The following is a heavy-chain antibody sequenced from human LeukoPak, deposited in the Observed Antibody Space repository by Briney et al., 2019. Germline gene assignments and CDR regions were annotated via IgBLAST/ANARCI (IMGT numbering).Heavy chain of an antibody. CDR1: GFTFSSYC. V-gene: IGHV3-7*01. CDR3: ARDSDDLFSWGFFYLDV. D-gene: IGHD3-3*01. Sequence: AGGSLRLSCAASGFTFSSYCMTWVRQAPGKGLEWVANIRQDASDEYYVDSVKGRFTISRDNAKNSLYLHMHSLTAEDTAVYYCARDSDDLFSWGFFYLDVWGKGTTVTVSS. J-gene: IGHJ6*03. CDR2: IRQDASDE.